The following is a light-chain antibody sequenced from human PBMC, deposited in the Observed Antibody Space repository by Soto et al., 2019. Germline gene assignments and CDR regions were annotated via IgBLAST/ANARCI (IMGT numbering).Light chain of an antibody. J-gene: IGKJ2*01. CDR2: RIS. CDR3: QQRKNWYMYT. CDR1: QTLGRNY. Sequence: ETVLTQSPGTLSMSPGETATLSCRASQTLGRNYLAWYQQKPGQAPRLLIHRISIRAAGISDRFSGSASGTDFTLTISSLEPEDFAVYYCQQRKNWYMYTFGQGTKVEIK. V-gene: IGKV3D-20*02.